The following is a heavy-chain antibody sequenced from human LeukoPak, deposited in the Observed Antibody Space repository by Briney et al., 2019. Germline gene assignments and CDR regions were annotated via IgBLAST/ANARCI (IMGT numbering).Heavy chain of an antibody. CDR2: INHSGST. Sequence: SETLSLTCAVYSGSFSGYYWSWIRQPPGKGLEWIGEINHSGSTNYNPSLKSRVTISVDTSKNQFSLKLSSVTAADTAVYYCARDRRYYYGSGSVMFGMDVWGQGTTVTVSS. D-gene: IGHD3-10*01. V-gene: IGHV4-34*01. CDR3: ARDRRYYYGSGSVMFGMDV. CDR1: SGSFSGYY. J-gene: IGHJ6*02.